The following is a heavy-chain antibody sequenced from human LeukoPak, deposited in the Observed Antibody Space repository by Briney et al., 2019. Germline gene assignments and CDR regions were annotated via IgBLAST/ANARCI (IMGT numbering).Heavy chain of an antibody. D-gene: IGHD4-17*01. CDR1: GGSISSGSYH. CDR2: IYTSGST. Sequence: PSQTLSLTCTVSGGSISSGSYHWSWIRQPAGKGLEWIGRIYTSGSTNYNPSLKSRDTISVDTSKNQFSLKLSSVTAADTAVYYCAREGYGDYSDAFDIWGQGTMVTVSS. CDR3: AREGYGDYSDAFDI. V-gene: IGHV4-61*02. J-gene: IGHJ3*02.